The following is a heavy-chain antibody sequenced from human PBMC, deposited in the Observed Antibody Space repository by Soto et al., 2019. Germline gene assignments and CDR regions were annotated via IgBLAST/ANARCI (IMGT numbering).Heavy chain of an antibody. CDR2: TYYRSKWYN. CDR3: ARDRVIVVVPAAINNYGMDV. Sequence: SQTLSLTCAISGDSVSSNSAAWNWIRQSPSRGLEWLGRTYYRSKWYNDYAVSVKSRITINPDTSKNQFSLQLNSVTPEDTAVYYCARDRVIVVVPAAINNYGMDVWGQGTTVTVSS. CDR1: GDSVSSNSAA. D-gene: IGHD2-2*02. V-gene: IGHV6-1*01. J-gene: IGHJ6*02.